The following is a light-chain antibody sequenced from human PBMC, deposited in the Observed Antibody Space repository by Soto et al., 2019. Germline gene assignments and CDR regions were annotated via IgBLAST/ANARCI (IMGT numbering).Light chain of an antibody. CDR2: DAS. V-gene: IGKV3-11*01. CDR3: HQRSNWPPLT. Sequence: EIVLTQSPATLSLSPGERATLSCRASQSVGGYLDWYQQKPGQAPRLLIYDASNRASGIPARFSGSGSGTDFTLTISSLEPEYLAVYYCHQRSNWPPLTFGGGTKLEIK. J-gene: IGKJ4*01. CDR1: QSVGGY.